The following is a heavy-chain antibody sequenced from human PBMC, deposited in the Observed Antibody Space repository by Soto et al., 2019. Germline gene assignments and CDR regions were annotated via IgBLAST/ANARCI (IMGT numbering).Heavy chain of an antibody. J-gene: IGHJ6*02. CDR3: ARDVLLWFGELSGMDV. CDR2: ISYDGSNK. Sequence: GGSLRLSCAASGFTFSGYAMHWVRQAPGKGLEWVAVISYDGSNKYYADSVKGRFTISRDNSKNTLYLQMNSLRAEDTAVYYCARDVLLWFGELSGMDVWGQGTTVTVSS. D-gene: IGHD3-10*01. CDR1: GFTFSGYA. V-gene: IGHV3-30-3*01.